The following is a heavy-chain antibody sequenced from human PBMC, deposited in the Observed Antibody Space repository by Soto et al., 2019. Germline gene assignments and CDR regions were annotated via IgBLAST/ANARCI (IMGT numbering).Heavy chain of an antibody. V-gene: IGHV1-69*13. J-gene: IGHJ4*02. CDR1: GGTFSSYA. CDR2: IIPIFGTA. D-gene: IGHD3-22*01. CDR3: ASSYYDSSGYYQRQYYFDY. Sequence: SVKVSCKASGGTFSSYAISWVRQAPGQGLEWMGGIIPIFGTANYAQKFQGRVTITADESTSTAYMELSSLRSEDTAVYYCASSYYDSSGYYQRQYYFDYWGQGTLVTAPQ.